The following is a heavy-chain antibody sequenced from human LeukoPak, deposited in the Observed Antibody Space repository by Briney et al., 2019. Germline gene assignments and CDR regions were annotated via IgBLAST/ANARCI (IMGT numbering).Heavy chain of an antibody. CDR3: ARYSEPDYAFDY. Sequence: GGSLRLSCAASGFTFSSYNMNWVRQAPGKGLEWVSSISCSSSYIYYADSVKGRFTIPRDSAKTSLYLQKNSLRAEDTAVYYCARYSEPDYAFDYWGRGTLVIVSA. CDR2: ISCSSSYI. J-gene: IGHJ4*02. D-gene: IGHD4-17*01. CDR1: GFTFSSYN. V-gene: IGHV3-21*01.